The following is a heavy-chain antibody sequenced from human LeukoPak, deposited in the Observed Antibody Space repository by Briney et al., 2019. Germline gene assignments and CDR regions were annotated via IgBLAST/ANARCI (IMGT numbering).Heavy chain of an antibody. V-gene: IGHV4-34*01. CDR3: ARNRGVRGLFDY. J-gene: IGHJ4*02. Sequence: SETLSLTCAVYGGSFSGYYWSWIRQPPGKGLEWIGEINRSGSTNYNPSLKSRVTISVDTSKNQFSLKLSSVTAADTAVYYCARNRGVRGLFDYWGQGTLVTVSS. CDR1: GGSFSGYY. CDR2: INRSGST. D-gene: IGHD3-10*01.